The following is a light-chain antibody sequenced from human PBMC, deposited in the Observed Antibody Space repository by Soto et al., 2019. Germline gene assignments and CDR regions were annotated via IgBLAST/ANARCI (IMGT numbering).Light chain of an antibody. CDR2: DVS. Sequence: QSALTQPASVSGSPGQSITISCTGTSSDVGGYNYVSWYQQHPGKAPKLMIYDVSNRPSGVSNRFSGCKSGNTASLTISGLQAEDEADYYCSSYTSSRVFGGGTKLTVL. J-gene: IGLJ2*01. CDR1: SSDVGGYNY. V-gene: IGLV2-14*01. CDR3: SSYTSSRV.